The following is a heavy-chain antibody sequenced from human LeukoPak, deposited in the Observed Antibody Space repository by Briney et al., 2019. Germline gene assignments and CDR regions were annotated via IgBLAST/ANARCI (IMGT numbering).Heavy chain of an antibody. Sequence: PGGSLRLSCAASGFTFDDYGMSWFRQAPGKGLEWVPSISIISSYIYYADSVKGRFTISRDNAKNSLYLQMNSLRAEDTAVYYCARDHSSSSWYAGGYYYYYMDVWGKGTTVTVSS. D-gene: IGHD6-13*01. CDR2: ISIISSYI. J-gene: IGHJ6*03. V-gene: IGHV3-21*01. CDR1: GFTFDDYG. CDR3: ARDHSSSSWYAGGYYYYYMDV.